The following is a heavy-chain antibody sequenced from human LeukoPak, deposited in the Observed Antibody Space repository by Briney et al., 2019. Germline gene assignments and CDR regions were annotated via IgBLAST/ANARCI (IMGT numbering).Heavy chain of an antibody. V-gene: IGHV4-4*02. CDR2: MYLSGTT. CDR1: GFTFTSAAM. CDR3: AGLVGRYSSGLYYYYFDY. J-gene: IGHJ4*02. Sequence: GSLRLSCAASGFTFTSAAMNWVRQPPGKGLEWIGEMYLSGTTHSNPSVKSRVTISIDKSKNQFFLNLSSVTAADTAVYYCAGLVGRYSSGLYYYYFDYWGQGTLVTVSS. D-gene: IGHD3-22*01.